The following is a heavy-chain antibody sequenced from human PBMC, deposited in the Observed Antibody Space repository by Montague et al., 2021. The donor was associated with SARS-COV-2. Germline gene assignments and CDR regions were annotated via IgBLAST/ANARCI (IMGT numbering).Heavy chain of an antibody. Sequence: SXTLSLTCTVSGGSITGYYWSWLRRSPGKGLEWIAYIYDGGAVNYNPSLGSRVTISTDTSKNQFSLKVNSVTAADTAVYYCVRDHPYGGPRGAYDIWGQGTVVTVSS. CDR1: GGSITGYY. D-gene: IGHD4-23*01. V-gene: IGHV4-59*01. CDR2: IYDGGAV. J-gene: IGHJ3*02. CDR3: VRDHPYGGPRGAYDI.